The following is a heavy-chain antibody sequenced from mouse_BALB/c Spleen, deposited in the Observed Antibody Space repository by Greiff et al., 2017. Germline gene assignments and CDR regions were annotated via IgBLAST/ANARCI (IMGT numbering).Heavy chain of an antibody. D-gene: IGHD2-3*01. V-gene: IGHV1-12*01. CDR3: ARRDDGSFDY. J-gene: IGHJ2*01. CDR1: GYTFTSYN. CDR2: IYPGNGDT. Sequence: QVQLQQPGAELVKPGASVKMSCKASGYTFTSYNMHWVKQTPGQGLEWIGAIYPGNGDTSYNQKFKGKATLTADKSSSTAYMQLSSLTSEDSAVYYCARRDDGSFDYWGQGTTLTVSS.